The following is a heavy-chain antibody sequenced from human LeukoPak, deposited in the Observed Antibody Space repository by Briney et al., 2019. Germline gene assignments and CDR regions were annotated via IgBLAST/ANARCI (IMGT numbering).Heavy chain of an antibody. CDR3: ARTYLEHLWWGWADWFDP. V-gene: IGHV4-34*01. J-gene: IGHJ5*02. CDR1: GGSFSGYY. Sequence: SETLSLTCAVYGGSFSGYYWSWIRQPPGKGLEWIGEINHSGSTNYNPSLKSRVTISVDTSKNQFSLKLNSVTAADTAVYYCARTYLEHLWWGWADWFDPWGQGTLVTVSS. CDR2: INHSGST. D-gene: IGHD2-21*01.